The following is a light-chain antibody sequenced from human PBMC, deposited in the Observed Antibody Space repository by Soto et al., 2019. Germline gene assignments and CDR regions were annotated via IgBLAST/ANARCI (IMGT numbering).Light chain of an antibody. CDR2: DNS. J-gene: IGLJ2*01. CDR3: TSWHNGLRGVV. Sequence: QSPLTQPPSVSAAPGQTVTISCSGSGSTIGTNSVSWYQQILGTAPKLLIFDNSKRPSGIPDRFSGSKSGGSATLTIAGLQTGDEGDYFCTSWHNGLRGVVFGGGTKLTVL. V-gene: IGLV1-51*01. CDR1: GSTIGTNS.